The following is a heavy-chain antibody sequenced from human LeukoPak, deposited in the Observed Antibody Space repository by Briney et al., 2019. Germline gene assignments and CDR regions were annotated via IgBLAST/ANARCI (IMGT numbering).Heavy chain of an antibody. V-gene: IGHV4-61*02. CDR1: GGSISSGDYY. CDR2: IYTSGST. J-gene: IGHJ4*02. Sequence: SETLSLTCTVSGGSISSGDYYWSWIRQPAGKGLEWIGRIYTSGSTNYNPSLKSRVTMSVDTSKNQFSLKLSSVTAADTAVYYCARGQLFDYWGQGTLVTVSS. CDR3: ARGQLFDY. D-gene: IGHD1-1*01.